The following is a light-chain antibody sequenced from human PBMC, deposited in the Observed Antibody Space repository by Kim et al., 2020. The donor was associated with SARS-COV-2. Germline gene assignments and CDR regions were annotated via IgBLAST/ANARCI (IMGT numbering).Light chain of an antibody. CDR1: NIGSKT. CDR3: QVWDSSSDHVV. CDR2: YDS. V-gene: IGLV3-21*04. J-gene: IGLJ2*01. Sequence: PGKAARIACGRNNIGSKTVHCYQQKPGQAPVLVIYYDSDRPSGIPERFSGSNSGNTATLTISRVEAGDEADYFCQVWDSSSDHVVFGGGTQLTVL.